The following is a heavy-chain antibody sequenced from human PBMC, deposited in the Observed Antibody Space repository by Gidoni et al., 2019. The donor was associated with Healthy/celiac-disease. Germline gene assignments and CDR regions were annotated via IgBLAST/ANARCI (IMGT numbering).Heavy chain of an antibody. CDR3: ARESRIAVAGYFDY. CDR2: ISYDGSNK. D-gene: IGHD6-19*01. J-gene: IGHJ4*02. Sequence: QVQLVESGGGVVQPGRSLRLSCAASGFTFSSYAMHWVRQAPGKGLEWVAVISYDGSNKYYADSVKGRFTISRDNSKNTLYLQMNSLRAEDTAVYYCARESRIAVAGYFDYWGQGTLVTVSS. V-gene: IGHV3-30-3*01. CDR1: GFTFSSYA.